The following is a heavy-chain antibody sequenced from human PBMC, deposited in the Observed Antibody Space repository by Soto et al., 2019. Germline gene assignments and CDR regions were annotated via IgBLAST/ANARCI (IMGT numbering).Heavy chain of an antibody. J-gene: IGHJ4*02. CDR2: INAGNGDA. CDR1: GYTFIDHA. Sequence: QVHLVQSGAEVKKPGASVRVSCKASGYTFIDHAIHWVRQAPGQRFEWMGWINAGNGDAQYSQKFRDRVTISRDTSASTAYNELNSLRSEDTAIYYCAREQQRVEVNYFDYWGQGTLVTVSS. D-gene: IGHD6-13*01. V-gene: IGHV1-3*01. CDR3: AREQQRVEVNYFDY.